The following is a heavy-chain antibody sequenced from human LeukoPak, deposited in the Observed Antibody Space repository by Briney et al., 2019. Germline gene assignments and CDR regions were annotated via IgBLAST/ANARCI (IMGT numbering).Heavy chain of an antibody. D-gene: IGHD5-24*01. Sequence: GGSLRLSCAASGFTFRRHWMHWVRQAPGKGLVWVSRVNGDGSATYYADSVKGRFSISRDNPKNTLYLHMHSLRADDTAVYYCAREEEMATNTDYWGQGTLVTVSS. CDR1: GFTFRRHW. CDR3: AREEEMATNTDY. V-gene: IGHV3-74*01. CDR2: VNGDGSAT. J-gene: IGHJ4*02.